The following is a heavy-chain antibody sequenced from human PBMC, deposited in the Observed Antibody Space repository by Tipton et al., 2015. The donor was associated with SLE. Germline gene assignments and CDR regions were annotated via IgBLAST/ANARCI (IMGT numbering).Heavy chain of an antibody. CDR1: GGSIGNNY. Sequence: TLSLTCTVSGGSIGNNYRDWIRQSAGEGLEWFGRIYTNENTNYNTSLKSRVTISVDTSKKHFSLKLISVTAADTAVYYCAREFLNPVTTVHYYFDLWGRGTLVTVSS. CDR2: IYTNENT. CDR3: AREFLNPVTTVHYYFDL. D-gene: IGHD4-11*01. V-gene: IGHV4-4*07. J-gene: IGHJ2*01.